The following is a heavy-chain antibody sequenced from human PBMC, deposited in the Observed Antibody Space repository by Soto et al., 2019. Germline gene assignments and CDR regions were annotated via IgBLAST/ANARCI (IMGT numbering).Heavy chain of an antibody. V-gene: IGHV3-21*01. CDR1: GFTFSTYS. D-gene: IGHD4-17*01. CDR2: ISSGSTYT. Sequence: EVQLVEFGGGLVRPGGSLRLSCAASGFTFSTYSMNWVRQAPGKGLEWVSSISSGSTYTYYTDSLKGRFTISGDNVKNSLYLQLNSLRAEDTAVYYCARGWGTTVVSLDAFDIWGQGTMVTVSS. CDR3: ARGWGTTVVSLDAFDI. J-gene: IGHJ3*02.